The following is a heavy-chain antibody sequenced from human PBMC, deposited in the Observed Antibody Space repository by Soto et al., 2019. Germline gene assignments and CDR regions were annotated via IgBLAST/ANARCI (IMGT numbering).Heavy chain of an antibody. CDR2: INPSGGST. Sequence: QVQLVQSGAEVKKPGASVKVSCEASGYTFTSYYMHWVRQAPGQGLEWMGIINPSGGSTSYAQKFQGRVTMTRDTSTSTVYMELSSLRSEDTAVYYCAREAGAKPFDYWGQGTLVTVSS. CDR3: AREAGAKPFDY. CDR1: GYTFTSYY. V-gene: IGHV1-46*03. D-gene: IGHD1-26*01. J-gene: IGHJ4*02.